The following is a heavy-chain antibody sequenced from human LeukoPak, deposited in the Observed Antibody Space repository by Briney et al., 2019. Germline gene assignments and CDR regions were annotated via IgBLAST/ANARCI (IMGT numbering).Heavy chain of an antibody. D-gene: IGHD2-15*01. CDR2: INHSGST. Sequence: GSLRLSCAASGFTFSSYGMSWIRQPPGKGLEWIGEINHSGSTNYNPSLKSRVTISVDTSKNQFSLKLSSVTAADTAVYYCARDFRTRAATNWFDPWGQGTLVTVSS. J-gene: IGHJ5*02. CDR3: ARDFRTRAATNWFDP. CDR1: GFTFSSYG. V-gene: IGHV4-34*01.